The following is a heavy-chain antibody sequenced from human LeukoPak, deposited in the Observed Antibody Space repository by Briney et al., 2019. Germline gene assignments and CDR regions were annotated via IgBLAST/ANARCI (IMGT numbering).Heavy chain of an antibody. CDR1: GFTLRSYA. CDR2: ISYDAAVK. D-gene: IGHD2-15*01. V-gene: IGHV3-30-3*01. J-gene: IGHJ4*02. Sequence: GGSLRLSCAVSGFTLRSYAIHWVRQAPGKGLQWVAFISYDAAVKYYADSVRGRFTVSRDNPKNTLSLQMNSLRPEDTAVYYCARDFSTWYSIDYWGRGTLVIVSS. CDR3: ARDFSTWYSIDY.